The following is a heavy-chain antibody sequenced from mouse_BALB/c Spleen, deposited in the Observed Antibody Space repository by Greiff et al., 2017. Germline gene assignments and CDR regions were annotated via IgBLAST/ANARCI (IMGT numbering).Heavy chain of an antibody. CDR2: IYPYNGGT. CDR1: GYTFTDYN. Sequence: EVKLVESGPELVKPGASVKISCKASGYTFTDYNMHWVKQSHGKSLEWIGYIYPYNGGTGYNQKFKSKATLTVDNSSSTAYMELRSLTSEDSAVYYCARDYRYDDFDYWGQGTTLTVSS. D-gene: IGHD2-14*01. CDR3: ARDYRYDDFDY. V-gene: IGHV1S29*02. J-gene: IGHJ2*01.